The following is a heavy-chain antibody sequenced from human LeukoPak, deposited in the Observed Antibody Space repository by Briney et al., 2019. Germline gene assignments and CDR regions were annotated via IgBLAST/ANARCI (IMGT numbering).Heavy chain of an antibody. J-gene: IGHJ6*02. D-gene: IGHD1/OR15-1a*01. CDR2: INTDGSST. CDR3: GKTTSDYNYYGMDV. CDR1: GFTFSSYW. V-gene: IGHV3-74*01. Sequence: PGGSLRLSCAASGFTFSSYWMHWARQAPGKGLVWVSRINTDGSSTYYADSVKGRFTISRDNSKNTLYLQMNSLRAEDTAVYYCGKTTSDYNYYGMDVWGQGTTVTVSS.